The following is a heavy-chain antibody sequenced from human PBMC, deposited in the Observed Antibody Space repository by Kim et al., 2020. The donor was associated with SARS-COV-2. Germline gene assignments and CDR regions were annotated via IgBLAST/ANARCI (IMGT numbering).Heavy chain of an antibody. J-gene: IGHJ2*01. CDR3: ARGLPDSTDYFYFDL. V-gene: IGHV3-72*01. CDR2: SRSRPRGQTT. CDR1: GFISSDYY. D-gene: IGHD3-22*01. Sequence: GGSLRLSCTASGFISSDYYMDWVRQVPGKGLEWVGRSRSRPRGQTTEYAASVNGRFTISRDDSKNSVYLQMNSLNIEDTAVYHCARGLPDSTDYFYFDLWGRGTLVTVSS.